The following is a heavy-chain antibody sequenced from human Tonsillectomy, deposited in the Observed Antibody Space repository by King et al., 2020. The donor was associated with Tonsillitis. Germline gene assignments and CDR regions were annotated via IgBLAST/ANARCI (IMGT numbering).Heavy chain of an antibody. CDR2: ISYTGST. CDR1: GGSISSFY. Sequence: MQLQESGPGVVKPSETLSLSCTVSGGSISSFYWSWIRQRPGKGLEWLGYISYTGSTNYNPSLKSRVTISADTSKSQFSLKLSSVIAADTAVFYCARVVVDIASTPVSPSWFFGLWGRGTLVTVSS. J-gene: IGHJ2*01. D-gene: IGHD5/OR15-5a*01. V-gene: IGHV4-59*01. CDR3: ARVVVDIASTPVSPSWFFGL.